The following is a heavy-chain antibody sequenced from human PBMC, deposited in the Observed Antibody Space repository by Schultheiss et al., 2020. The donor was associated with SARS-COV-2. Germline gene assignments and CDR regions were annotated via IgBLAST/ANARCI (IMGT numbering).Heavy chain of an antibody. CDR2: IYYSGST. J-gene: IGHJ6*02. CDR3: ARGHEDYYYYGMDI. Sequence: SETLSLTCTVSGGSISSGGYYWSWIRQHPGKGLEWIGYIYYSGSTYYNPSLKSRVTISVDTPKNQFSLQLNSVTPEDTAVYYCARGHEDYYYYGMDIWGQGTTVTVSS. CDR1: GGSISSGGYY. V-gene: IGHV4-31*03.